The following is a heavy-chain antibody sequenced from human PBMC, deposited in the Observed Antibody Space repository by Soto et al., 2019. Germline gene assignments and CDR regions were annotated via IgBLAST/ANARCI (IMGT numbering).Heavy chain of an antibody. CDR1: GGSISSGDYY. Sequence: QVQLQESGPGLVKPSQTLSLTCTVSGGSISSGDYYWSWIRQPPGKGLEWIGYIYYSGSTYYNPSVQMRVPISVDTSKNQFSLKLSSVTAADTAVYYCARAGDSSGYYYAYWGQGTLVTVSS. CDR2: IYYSGST. J-gene: IGHJ4*02. D-gene: IGHD3-22*01. CDR3: ARAGDSSGYYYAY. V-gene: IGHV4-30-4*01.